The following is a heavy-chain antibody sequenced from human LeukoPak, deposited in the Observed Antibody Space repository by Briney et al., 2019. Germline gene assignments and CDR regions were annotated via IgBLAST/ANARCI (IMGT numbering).Heavy chain of an antibody. CDR1: AGSISSSSHH. J-gene: IGHJ4*02. CDR2: IYYGRTT. D-gene: IGHD5-12*01. Sequence: SESLSLTCTVSAGSISSSSHHWGWIRQSPGKGLEWIGSIYYGRTTYYNPSLNSRVTISVVTSKNQFSLQLNSVTATDTAVYYCVRHDGRGGATMGALDSWGQGSLVTVSS. CDR3: VRHDGRGGATMGALDS. V-gene: IGHV4-39*01.